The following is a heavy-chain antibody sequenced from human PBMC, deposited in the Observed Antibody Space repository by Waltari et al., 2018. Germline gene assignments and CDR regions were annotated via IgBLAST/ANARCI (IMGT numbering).Heavy chain of an antibody. D-gene: IGHD4-17*01. CDR3: ARATTVTRAYYYGMDV. V-gene: IGHV4-4*02. CDR2: IYPSAST. J-gene: IGHJ6*02. CDR1: GGSMSSTTC. Sequence: QLQLQESGPGLVKPSVTLSLTCPVSGGSMSSTTCWSWVRQPPGTGLEWIVEIYPSASTNYNPSLKSRVTISVDKSKNQFSLKLSSVTAADTAVYYCARATTVTRAYYYGMDVWGQGTTVTVSS.